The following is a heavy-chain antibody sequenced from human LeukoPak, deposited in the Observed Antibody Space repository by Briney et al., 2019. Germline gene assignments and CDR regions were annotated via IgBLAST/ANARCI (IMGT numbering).Heavy chain of an antibody. D-gene: IGHD6-13*01. Sequence: PGGSLRLSCAASGFTFSSYEMNWVRQAPGKGLEWVSYIRSSGSTKYYADSVKGRFTVSRDNAKNSLYLQMNSLRAEDTAVYYCAKDTGYSSSWYGYFDYWGQGTLVTVSS. CDR1: GFTFSSYE. CDR3: AKDTGYSSSWYGYFDY. J-gene: IGHJ4*02. CDR2: IRSSGSTK. V-gene: IGHV3-48*03.